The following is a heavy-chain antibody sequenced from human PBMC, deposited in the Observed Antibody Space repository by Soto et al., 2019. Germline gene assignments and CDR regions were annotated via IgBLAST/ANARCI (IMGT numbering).Heavy chain of an antibody. D-gene: IGHD3-10*01. Sequence: AGGSLRLSCTASGFMFRDDWMTWVRQAPGKGLEWVANINQDGNKKNYIDSVKGRFTISRDNARNSLNLQMTSLRAEDTAVYYCARDFSPQTDYNDNSLYYDGLDIWGQGTLVTVSS. CDR2: INQDGNKK. CDR1: GFMFRDDW. J-gene: IGHJ3*02. V-gene: IGHV3-7*01. CDR3: ARDFSPQTDYNDNSLYYDGLDI.